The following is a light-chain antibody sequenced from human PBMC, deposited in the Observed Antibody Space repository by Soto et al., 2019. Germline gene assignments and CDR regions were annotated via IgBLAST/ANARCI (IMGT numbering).Light chain of an antibody. CDR1: QSVSNC. CDR2: DAS. J-gene: IGKJ5*01. V-gene: IGKV3-11*01. CDR3: QQRSNWPIT. Sequence: ILSPTIRTFPPGQSPTHSYRASQSVSNCLAWYQQKPGQAPRRLIYDASYRATGIPARWSGGGAWTNVTLTISSIEPEDVAVDYCQQRSNWPITFGQGTRLDIK.